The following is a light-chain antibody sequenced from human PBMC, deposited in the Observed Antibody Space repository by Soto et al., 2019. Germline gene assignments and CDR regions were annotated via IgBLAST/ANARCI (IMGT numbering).Light chain of an antibody. V-gene: IGKV1-39*01. CDR2: GTS. J-gene: IGKJ2*01. CDR1: QNIANL. Sequence: IQMTQSPSSLSASVGDRVTLTCRASQNIANLLNWYHHKPGKAPKLLISGTSTLESGVTPGFSGSGPGTVFTLTISSLQAAHIGIYYCKKSFNSPTFVQGTKLEIK. CDR3: KKSFNSPT.